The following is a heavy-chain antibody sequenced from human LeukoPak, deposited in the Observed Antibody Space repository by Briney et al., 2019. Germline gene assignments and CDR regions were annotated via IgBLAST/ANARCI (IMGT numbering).Heavy chain of an antibody. V-gene: IGHV5-51*01. Sequence: GESLKISCKGSGYSFTSYWIGWVRQMPGKGLEWMGIIYPGDSDTRYSPSFQGQVTISADKSISTAYLQWSSLKASDTAMYYCARHGFGVVVAATGPYRNGMDVWGQGTTVTVSS. CDR1: GYSFTSYW. D-gene: IGHD2-15*01. CDR2: IYPGDSDT. CDR3: ARHGFGVVVAATGPYRNGMDV. J-gene: IGHJ6*02.